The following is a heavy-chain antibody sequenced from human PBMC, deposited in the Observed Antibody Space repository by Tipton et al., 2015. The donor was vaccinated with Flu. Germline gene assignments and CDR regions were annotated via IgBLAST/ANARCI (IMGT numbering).Heavy chain of an antibody. D-gene: IGHD6-19*01. V-gene: IGHV4-38-2*02. Sequence: TLSLTCTVSGYSISSGYYWGWIRQPPGKGLEWIESIYHSGSTYYNPSLKSRVTISVDTSKNQFSLKLSSVTAADTAVYYCARGPEQWLVNPHYFDYWGQGTLVTVSS. CDR1: GYSISSGYY. CDR3: ARGPEQWLVNPHYFDY. J-gene: IGHJ4*02. CDR2: IYHSGST.